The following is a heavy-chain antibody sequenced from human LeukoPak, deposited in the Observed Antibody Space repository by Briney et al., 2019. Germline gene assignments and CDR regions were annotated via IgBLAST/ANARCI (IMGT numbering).Heavy chain of an antibody. D-gene: IGHD4-17*01. CDR3: ARPADYGDFEY. J-gene: IGHJ4*02. CDR1: GFTFSSYW. V-gene: IGHV3-74*01. Sequence: GRSLRLSCAASGFTFSSYWMHWVRQAPGKGLVWVSRINSDGSSTSYADSVKGRFTISRDNAKNTLYLQMNSLRAEDTAVYYCARPADYGDFEYWGQGTLVTVSS. CDR2: INSDGSST.